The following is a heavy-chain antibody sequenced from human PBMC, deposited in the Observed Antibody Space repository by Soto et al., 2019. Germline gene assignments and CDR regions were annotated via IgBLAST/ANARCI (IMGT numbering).Heavy chain of an antibody. CDR1: GFIFSSYA. CDR3: AKSSGIAALRPVYF. CDR2: ISGSGDST. V-gene: IGHV3-23*01. D-gene: IGHD6-13*01. J-gene: IGHJ4*02. Sequence: EAQLLESGGNLVQPGGSLRLSCTASGFIFSSYAMTWVRQAPGKGLEWVSVISGSGDSTNYGDSVQGRFTISRDNSKSTLYLQMNSLRAEDTDVYYCAKSSGIAALRPVYFLGQGTLVTVSS.